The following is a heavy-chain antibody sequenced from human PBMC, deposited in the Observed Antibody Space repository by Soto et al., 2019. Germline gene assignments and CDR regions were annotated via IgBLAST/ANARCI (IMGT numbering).Heavy chain of an antibody. D-gene: IGHD2-2*01. J-gene: IGHJ4*02. CDR1: GFTFSSYA. CDR2: ISGSGGST. Sequence: EVQLLESGGGLVQPGGSLRLSCAASGFTFSSYAMSWVRQAPGKGLEWVSAISGSGGSTYYSDSVKGRLTISRDNSQNTLYLQMNSLRAEDAAVYYCAKARPYCSSTSCYAGSIPYYFDYWGQGTLVTVSS. V-gene: IGHV3-23*01. CDR3: AKARPYCSSTSCYAGSIPYYFDY.